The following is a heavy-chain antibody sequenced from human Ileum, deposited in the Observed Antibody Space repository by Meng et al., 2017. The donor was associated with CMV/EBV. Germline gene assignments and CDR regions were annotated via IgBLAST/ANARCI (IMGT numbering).Heavy chain of an antibody. CDR1: GDSISSSY. Sequence: GSLRLSCTVSGDSISSSYWNWIRQPPGKGLEWIGYIYYSGSTNSNPSLKSRVTISVDTSKNQISLKLSSVTAADTAVYYCARGRNNWNYYAFDIWGQGTWVTGSS. CDR2: IYYSGST. J-gene: IGHJ3*02. V-gene: IGHV4-59*12. CDR3: ARGRNNWNYYAFDI. D-gene: IGHD1-7*01.